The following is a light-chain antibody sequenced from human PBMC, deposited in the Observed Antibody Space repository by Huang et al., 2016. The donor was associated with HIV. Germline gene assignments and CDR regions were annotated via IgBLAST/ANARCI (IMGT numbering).Light chain of an antibody. CDR1: QDVSSA. J-gene: IGKJ2*01. Sequence: IQMTQSPSSLSASVGERVTITCRANQDVSSALKWYQQKPGKAPKLLLFAASRLQSGVPSRFSGSGSGTEYTLTISSLLPEDFATYYCQQYYASMYTFGQGTKLEIK. V-gene: IGKV1-NL1*01. CDR3: QQYYASMYT. CDR2: AAS.